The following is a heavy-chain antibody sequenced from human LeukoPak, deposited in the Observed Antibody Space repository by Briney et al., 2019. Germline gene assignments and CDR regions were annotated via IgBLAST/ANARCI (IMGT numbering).Heavy chain of an antibody. D-gene: IGHD2-2*01. CDR1: GGSISSGGYY. Sequence: PSQTLSLTCTVSGGSISSGGYYWSWIRQPPGKGLEWIGEINHSGSTNYNPSLKSRVTMSVDTSKNQFSLKLSSVTAADTAVYYCAGRSREDIVVVPAAMGLDVWGQGTTVTVSS. V-gene: IGHV4-30-2*01. CDR2: INHSGST. J-gene: IGHJ6*02. CDR3: AGRSREDIVVVPAAMGLDV.